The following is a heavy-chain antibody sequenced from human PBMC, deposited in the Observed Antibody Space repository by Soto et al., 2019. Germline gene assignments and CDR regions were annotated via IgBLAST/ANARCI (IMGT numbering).Heavy chain of an antibody. CDR1: GDSISRNY. D-gene: IGHD4-17*01. CDR2: IYYSGST. J-gene: IGHJ5*02. Sequence: PSETLSLTCTVSGDSISRNYWTWIRQSPGKGLEWIGHIYYSGSTKYNPSLKSRVIISIDTSKNQFSLRLTSVTAADTATYYCAIIGGDYGSNNWIDPWGQGAMVTVSS. CDR3: AIIGGDYGSNNWIDP. V-gene: IGHV4-59*01.